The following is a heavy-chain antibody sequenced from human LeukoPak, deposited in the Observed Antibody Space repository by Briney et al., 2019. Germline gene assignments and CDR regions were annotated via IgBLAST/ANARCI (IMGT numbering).Heavy chain of an antibody. CDR2: IYYTGIT. CDR3: VGRRGGGDYRPEY. J-gene: IGHJ4*02. Sequence: SETLSLTCSVSGGSIGSTAYYWGWIRQPPGKGLEWIGSIYYTGITYYNPSLKSRVTISLDTSRNQFSLKLNSVTAPETAVYYCVGRRGGGDYRPEYWGQGTLVTVSS. V-gene: IGHV4-39*01. CDR1: GGSIGSTAYY. D-gene: IGHD4-17*01.